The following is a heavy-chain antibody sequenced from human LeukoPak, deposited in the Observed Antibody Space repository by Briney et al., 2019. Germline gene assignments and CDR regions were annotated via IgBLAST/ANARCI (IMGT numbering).Heavy chain of an antibody. J-gene: IGHJ4*02. V-gene: IGHV1-69*13. CDR1: GGTFSSYA. D-gene: IGHD3-3*01. CDR3: ARDGLDDFWSGFY. CDR2: IIPIFGTA. Sequence: SVKVSCKASGGTFSSYATSWVRQAPGQGLEWMGGIIPIFGTANYAQKFQGRVTITADESTSTAYMELSSLRSEDTAVYYCARDGLDDFWSGFYWGQGTLVTVSS.